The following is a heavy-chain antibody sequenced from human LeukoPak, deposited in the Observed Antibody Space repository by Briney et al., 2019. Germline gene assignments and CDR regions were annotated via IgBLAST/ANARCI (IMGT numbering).Heavy chain of an antibody. Sequence: PSETLSLTCTVSGGSVSSGSYYWSWIRQPPGKGLECIGHMYYSGSTNYNPSLKSRVTISVDTSKNQFSLKLNSVTAADTAVYYCARGNGDYLGYWGQGTLVTVPS. CDR2: MYYSGST. D-gene: IGHD1-1*01. CDR3: ARGNGDYLGY. V-gene: IGHV4-61*01. CDR1: GGSVSSGSYY. J-gene: IGHJ4*02.